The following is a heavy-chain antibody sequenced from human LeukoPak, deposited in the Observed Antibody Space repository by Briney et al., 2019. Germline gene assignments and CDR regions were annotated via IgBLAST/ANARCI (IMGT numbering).Heavy chain of an antibody. CDR2: IFNSGNI. V-gene: IGHV4-4*07. CDR1: GGSISSYY. J-gene: IGHJ6*02. D-gene: IGHD2-21*01. Sequence: KASETLSLTCTVSGGSISSYYWSWIRQPAGKGLEWIGRIFNSGNINYNPSLESRVTMSVDTSKNQVSLRLSSVTAADTAVYYCARDDLPYSVHHGMDVWGQGTTVTVSS. CDR3: ARDDLPYSVHHGMDV.